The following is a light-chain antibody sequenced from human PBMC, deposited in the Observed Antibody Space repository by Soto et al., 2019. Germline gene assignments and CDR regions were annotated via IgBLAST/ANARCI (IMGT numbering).Light chain of an antibody. V-gene: IGKV1-5*01. CDR1: QNISNW. Sequence: DIQITPSPSTLSAYVGDSFSITCRASQNISNWVAWYQLKPGKAPKLLMFDASTLHSGVPSRFSGSDSGTEFTLTISSLQPDDFATYFCQQYNDYFRTFGQGTKVDIK. CDR2: DAS. J-gene: IGKJ1*01. CDR3: QQYNDYFRT.